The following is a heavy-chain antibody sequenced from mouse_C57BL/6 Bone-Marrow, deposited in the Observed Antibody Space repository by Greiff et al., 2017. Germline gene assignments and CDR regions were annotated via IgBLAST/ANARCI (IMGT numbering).Heavy chain of an antibody. CDR3: ARGAFAY. J-gene: IGHJ3*01. CDR1: GFNIKDYD. CDR2: IDPADGDT. Sequence: EVQLQQSGAELVKPGASVKLSCTASGFNIKDYDMHWVKQRTEQGLAWIARIDPADGDTKYAPKFQGKAPIAADTSTNTAYLQLSSLTSADTAVYYWARGAFAYWGQGTLVTVS. V-gene: IGHV14-2*01.